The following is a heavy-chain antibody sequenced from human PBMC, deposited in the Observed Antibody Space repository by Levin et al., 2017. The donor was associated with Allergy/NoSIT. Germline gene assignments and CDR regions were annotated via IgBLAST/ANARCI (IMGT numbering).Heavy chain of an antibody. CDR3: ARRYKFRGGDWLDP. CDR1: GYSFTDYW. Sequence: GESLKISCQASGYSFTDYWIAWVRQKPGKGLEWMGMIFPEDSDIEYSPSFEGQVTILADKSISTAFLQWSSLQDSETAIYVCARRYKFRGGDWLDPWGQGTLVTVSS. CDR2: IFPEDSDI. D-gene: IGHD1-1*01. J-gene: IGHJ5*02. V-gene: IGHV5-51*01.